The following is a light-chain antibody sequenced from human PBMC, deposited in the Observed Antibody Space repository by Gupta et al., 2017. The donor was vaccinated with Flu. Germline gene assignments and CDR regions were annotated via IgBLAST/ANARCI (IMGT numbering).Light chain of an antibody. CDR1: SSDVGGYNY. J-gene: IGLJ3*02. CDR2: EVS. CDR3: SSYTSSSTHWV. Sequence: ITIACTGTSSDVGGYNYVYWYQQHPGKAPKLIIYEVSNRPSGVANRFSGSKSGNTASLTISGLQAEEEADYYCSSYTSSSTHWVFGGGTKLTVL. V-gene: IGLV2-14*01.